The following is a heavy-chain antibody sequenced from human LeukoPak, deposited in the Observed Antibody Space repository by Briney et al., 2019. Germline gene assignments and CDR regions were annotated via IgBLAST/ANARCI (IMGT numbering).Heavy chain of an antibody. CDR1: GFDIRHYY. CDR3: ARDGSGRDFSLDY. Sequence: GGSLRLSCVASGFDIRHYYMSWVRQAPGKGLEWVADIRHDGSNIYNVDSVRGRFTISRDNAKNSLFLQMNSQKDEDTAVYYCARDGSGRDFSLDYWGQGTLVTVSS. J-gene: IGHJ4*02. V-gene: IGHV3-7*04. CDR2: IRHDGSNI. D-gene: IGHD3-10*01.